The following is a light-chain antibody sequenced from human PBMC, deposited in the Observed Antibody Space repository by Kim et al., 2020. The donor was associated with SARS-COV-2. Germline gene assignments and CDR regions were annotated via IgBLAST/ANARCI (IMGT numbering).Light chain of an antibody. V-gene: IGKV1-33*01. J-gene: IGKJ2*01. CDR2: HAS. Sequence: SASIGDRVTITCRAGQGITNYLSWYQQKPGKAPKLLIFHASNLETGVPSRFSGSGSGTDFTLTISSLQPEDIATYYCQQYDKLPYTFGQGTKLEIK. CDR1: QGITNY. CDR3: QQYDKLPYT.